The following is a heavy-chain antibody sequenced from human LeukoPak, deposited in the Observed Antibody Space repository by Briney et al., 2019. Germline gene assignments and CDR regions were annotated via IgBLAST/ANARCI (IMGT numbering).Heavy chain of an antibody. CDR2: MNPNSGNT. Sequence: ASGKVSCKASGYTFTSYDINWVRQATGQGLEWMGWMNPNSGNTGYAQKFQGRVTITRNTSISTAYMELSSLRSEDTAVYYCARGVPVRRFLLYCSGGSCYSHYMDVWGKGTTVTVSS. V-gene: IGHV1-8*03. CDR3: ARGVPVRRFLLYCSGGSCYSHYMDV. CDR1: GYTFTSYD. J-gene: IGHJ6*03. D-gene: IGHD2-15*01.